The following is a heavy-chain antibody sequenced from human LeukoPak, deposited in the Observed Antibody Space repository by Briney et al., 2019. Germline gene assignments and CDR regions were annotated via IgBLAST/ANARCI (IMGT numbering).Heavy chain of an antibody. J-gene: IGHJ3*02. V-gene: IGHV3-7*01. Sequence: GGSLRLSCAASRFTFSSYWMSWVRQAPGKGLEWVANVKQDGSEKYYVDSVKGRFTISRDNAKNSLYLQMNSLRAEDTAVYYCARPDAFDIWGQGTMVTVSS. CDR2: VKQDGSEK. CDR3: ARPDAFDI. CDR1: RFTFSSYW.